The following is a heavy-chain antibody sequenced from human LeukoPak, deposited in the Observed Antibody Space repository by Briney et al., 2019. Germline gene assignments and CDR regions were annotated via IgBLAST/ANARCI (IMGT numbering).Heavy chain of an antibody. V-gene: IGHV3-73*01. Sequence: ASVKVSCKTSGYTFIDYYIHWVRQASGKGLEWVGRIRSKANSYATAYAASVKGRFTISRDDSKNTAYLQMNSLKTEDTAVYYCTRLEAEYAVAGRNWGQGTLVTVSS. CDR1: GYTFIDYY. J-gene: IGHJ4*02. CDR3: TRLEAEYAVAGRN. D-gene: IGHD6-19*01. CDR2: IRSKANSYAT.